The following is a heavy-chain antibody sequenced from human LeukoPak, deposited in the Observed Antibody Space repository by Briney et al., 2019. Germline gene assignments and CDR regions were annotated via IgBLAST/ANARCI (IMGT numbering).Heavy chain of an antibody. Sequence: ASVKVSCKASGYTFTSYYMHWVRQAPGQGLEWMGIINPSGGSTSYAQKFQGRVTITRDTSTSTVYMELSSLRSEDTAVYYCARVGLDWLFDYWGQGTLVTVSS. CDR1: GYTFTSYY. V-gene: IGHV1-46*01. D-gene: IGHD3-9*01. J-gene: IGHJ4*02. CDR2: INPSGGST. CDR3: ARVGLDWLFDY.